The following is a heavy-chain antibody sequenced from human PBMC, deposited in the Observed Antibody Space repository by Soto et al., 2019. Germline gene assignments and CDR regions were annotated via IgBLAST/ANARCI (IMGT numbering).Heavy chain of an antibody. J-gene: IGHJ4*02. CDR3: ARQVLWSGSYTMFYFDY. CDR2: IYYSGRT. D-gene: IGHD3-3*01. Sequence: PSETLSLTCTVSGGSVSGYYWSWIRQAPGKGLEWIGYIYYSGRTHYNPSLKSRGTISVDTSKNQFSLKLTSVTAPDTAVYYCARQVLWSGSYTMFYFDYWGQGALVTVSS. V-gene: IGHV4-59*08. CDR1: GGSVSGYY.